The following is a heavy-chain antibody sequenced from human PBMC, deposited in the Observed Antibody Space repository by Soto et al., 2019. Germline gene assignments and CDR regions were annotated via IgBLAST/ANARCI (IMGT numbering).Heavy chain of an antibody. CDR3: ARDSGWFDP. CDR2: IWYDGSNK. V-gene: IGHV3-33*01. J-gene: IGHJ5*02. Sequence: QVQRVESGGGVVQPGRSLRLSCAASGFTFSSYGMHWVRQAPGKGLEWVAVIWYDGSNKYYADSVKGRFTISRDNSKNTLYLQMNSLRAEDTAVYYCARDSGWFDPWGQGTLVTVSS. CDR1: GFTFSSYG.